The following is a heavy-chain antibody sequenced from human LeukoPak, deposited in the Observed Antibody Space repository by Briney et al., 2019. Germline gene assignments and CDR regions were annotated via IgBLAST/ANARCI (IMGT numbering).Heavy chain of an antibody. D-gene: IGHD3-22*01. CDR3: ARWGKYYYDSSGYYY. CDR2: IHPNSGGT. Sequence: ASVKASWTASGYTFTGFYIHWVRPAPGQGLEWMGWIHPNSGGTKYAQRFQGRVTVTRDTSISTVYMELSRLRSDDTAVYYCARWGKYYYDSSGYYYWGQGTLVSVSS. J-gene: IGHJ4*02. V-gene: IGHV1-2*02. CDR1: GYTFTGFY.